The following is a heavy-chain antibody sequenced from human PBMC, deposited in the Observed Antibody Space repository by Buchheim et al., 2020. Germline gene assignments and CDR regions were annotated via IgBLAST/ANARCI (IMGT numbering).Heavy chain of an antibody. CDR3: ARDQVQWLVCDY. CDR2: IWYDGSNK. CDR1: GFTFSSYG. V-gene: IGHV3-33*01. J-gene: IGHJ4*02. Sequence: QVQLVESGGGVVQPGRSLRLSCEASGFTFSSYGMHWVRQAPGKGLEWVAVIWYDGSNKYYADSVKGRFTISRDNSENTVYLQMNSLRAEDTAVYYCARDQVQWLVCDYWGQGTL. D-gene: IGHD6-19*01.